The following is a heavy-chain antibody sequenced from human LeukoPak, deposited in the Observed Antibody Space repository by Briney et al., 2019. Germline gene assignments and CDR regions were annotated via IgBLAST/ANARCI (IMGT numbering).Heavy chain of an antibody. Sequence: GESLKISCKGSGYSFTSYWIGWVRQMPGKGLEWMGIIYPGDSDTRYSPSFQGQVTISADKSISTAYLQWSSLKASDTAMYYCARQGDSSGYYYNTFDYWGQGTLVTVSS. V-gene: IGHV5-51*01. CDR1: GYSFTSYW. D-gene: IGHD3-22*01. CDR2: IYPGDSDT. CDR3: ARQGDSSGYYYNTFDY. J-gene: IGHJ4*02.